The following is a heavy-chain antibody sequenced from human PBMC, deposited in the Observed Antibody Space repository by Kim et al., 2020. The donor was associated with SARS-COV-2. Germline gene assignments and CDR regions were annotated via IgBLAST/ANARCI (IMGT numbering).Heavy chain of an antibody. D-gene: IGHD4-17*01. CDR3: ARAQGTTWYFDF. CDR1: GFTFSSYA. V-gene: IGHV3-30*04. CDR2: ISYDGSNK. J-gene: IGHJ2*01. Sequence: GGSLRISCAASGFTFSSYAMHWVRQAPGKGLEWVAVISYDGSNKYYADSVKGRFTISRDNSKNTLYLQMNSLRAEDTAVYYCARAQGTTWYFDFWGRGTL.